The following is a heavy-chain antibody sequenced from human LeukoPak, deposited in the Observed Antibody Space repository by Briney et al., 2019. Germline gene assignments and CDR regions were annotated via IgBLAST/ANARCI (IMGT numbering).Heavy chain of an antibody. J-gene: IGHJ4*02. CDR2: ISQSGGN. CDR3: ARDMKSGGLDY. D-gene: IGHD3-16*01. Sequence: SQTLSLTCSVSGGSISSGGHYWPWIRQPPGKGLEWIGYISQSGGNYYTPSLKSRVTISADRSKNQFSLKLTSVTAADTAVYYCARDMKSGGLDYWGQGTLVTVSS. CDR1: GGSISSGGHY. V-gene: IGHV4-30-2*01.